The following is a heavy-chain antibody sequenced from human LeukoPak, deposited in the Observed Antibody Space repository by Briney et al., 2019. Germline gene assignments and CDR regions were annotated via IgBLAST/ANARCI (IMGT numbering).Heavy chain of an antibody. J-gene: IGHJ4*02. CDR1: GYTFTNYG. Sequence: ASVKVSCKASGYTFTNYGISWVRQAPGQGLEWMGWISGYNGNTKYAQKFQGRVTMTTDTSTTTAYIELRSLRSDDTAVYYCARSLNYYSGNYQLYGYWGQGTLVTVSS. V-gene: IGHV1-18*01. D-gene: IGHD1-26*01. CDR2: ISGYNGNT. CDR3: ARSLNYYSGNYQLYGY.